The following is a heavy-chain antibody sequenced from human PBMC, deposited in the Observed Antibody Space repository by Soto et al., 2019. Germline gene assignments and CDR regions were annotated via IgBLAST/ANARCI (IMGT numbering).Heavy chain of an antibody. CDR2: IYYSGST. Sequence: PSEILSLTCTVSGGSISSSSYYWGWIRQPPGKGLEWIGSIYYSGSTYYNPSLKSRVTISVDTSKNQFSLKLSSVTAADTAVYYCARPRAGYDFWSGYWFDPWGQGTLVTVSS. V-gene: IGHV4-39*01. CDR3: ARPRAGYDFWSGYWFDP. CDR1: GGSISSSSYY. J-gene: IGHJ5*02. D-gene: IGHD3-3*01.